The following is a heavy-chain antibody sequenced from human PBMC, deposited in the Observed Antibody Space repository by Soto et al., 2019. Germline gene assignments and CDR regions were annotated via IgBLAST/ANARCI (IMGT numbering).Heavy chain of an antibody. V-gene: IGHV4-59*04. D-gene: IGHD6-6*01. Sequence: SETLSLTCTASGDSMKTFDWSWIRQPPGKGLEWIGYVYYDGNTYNNPSLKSRVTISLDTSRNQFSLRLSSLTAADTAVYYCVRSTIEPRLFMYPFDSWGQGTLVTVSS. CDR1: GDSMKTFD. J-gene: IGHJ4*02. CDR3: VRSTIEPRLFMYPFDS. CDR2: VYYDGNT.